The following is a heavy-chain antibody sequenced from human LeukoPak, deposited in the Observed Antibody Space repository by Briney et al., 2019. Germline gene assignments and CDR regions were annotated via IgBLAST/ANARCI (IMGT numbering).Heavy chain of an antibody. CDR3: ARENVGSYVDY. V-gene: IGHV4-59*01. CDR2: IYYSGST. J-gene: IGHJ4*02. D-gene: IGHD3-10*01. Sequence: PSETLSLTCTVSGGSISSYYWSWIRQPPGKGLEWIGYIYYSGSTNYNPSLQSRVTISVDTSKNQFSLKLSSVTAADTAVYYCARENVGSYVDYWGQGTLVTVSS. CDR1: GGSISSYY.